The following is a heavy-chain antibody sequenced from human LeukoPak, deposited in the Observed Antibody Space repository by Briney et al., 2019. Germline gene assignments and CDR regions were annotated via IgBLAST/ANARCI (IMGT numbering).Heavy chain of an antibody. Sequence: ASVKVSCKASGYTFTGYYMHWVRQAPGQGLEWMGWINPNSGGTNYAQKFQGRVTMTRDTSISTAYMELSRLRSDDTAVYYCARTLSPLYYYYMDVWGKGTTVPVSS. CDR3: ARTLSPLYYYYMDV. V-gene: IGHV1-2*02. J-gene: IGHJ6*03. CDR1: GYTFTGYY. CDR2: INPNSGGT.